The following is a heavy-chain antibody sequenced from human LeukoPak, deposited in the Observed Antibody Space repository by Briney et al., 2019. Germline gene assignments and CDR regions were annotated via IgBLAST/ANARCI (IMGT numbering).Heavy chain of an antibody. CDR3: ARDRWTSGNDAFDI. D-gene: IGHD5-12*01. J-gene: IGHJ3*02. V-gene: IGHV1-18*01. Sequence: GATVKVSCKASGYTFTSYGISWVRQAPGQGLEWMGWIRAYNGNINYAQKFQGRVTMTTDTSTSTAYMELRSLRSDDTAVYYCARDRWTSGNDAFDIWGQGTMVTVSS. CDR1: GYTFTSYG. CDR2: IRAYNGNI.